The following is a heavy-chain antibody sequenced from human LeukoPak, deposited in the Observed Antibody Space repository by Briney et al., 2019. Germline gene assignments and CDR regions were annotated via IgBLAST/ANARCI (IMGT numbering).Heavy chain of an antibody. CDR1: GLTVSSNY. CDR3: ARTGGGYCSSTSCYKSYYYYYMDV. V-gene: IGHV3-53*01. Sequence: GGSLRLSCAASGLTVSSNYMSWVRQAPGKGLEWVSVIYSGGSTYYADSVKGRFTISRGNSKNTLYLQMNSLRAEDTAVYYCARTGGGYCSSTSCYKSYYYYYMDVWGKGTTVTVSS. CDR2: IYSGGST. J-gene: IGHJ6*03. D-gene: IGHD2-2*02.